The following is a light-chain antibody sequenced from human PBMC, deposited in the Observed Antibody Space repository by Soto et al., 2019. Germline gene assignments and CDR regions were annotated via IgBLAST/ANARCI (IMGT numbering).Light chain of an antibody. CDR3: QQYNSYWT. CDR1: QSISSW. J-gene: IGKJ1*01. V-gene: IGKV1-5*03. Sequence: DIQMTQSPSTLSASVGDRVTITCRASQSISSWLAWYQQKPGKAPKLLIYKASSLERGVPSRFSGSGSGKEFTLTISILQPDDFATYYCQQYNSYWTFGQGTKVEIK. CDR2: KAS.